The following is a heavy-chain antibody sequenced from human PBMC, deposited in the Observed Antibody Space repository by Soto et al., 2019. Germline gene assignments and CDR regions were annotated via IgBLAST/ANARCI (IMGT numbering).Heavy chain of an antibody. CDR2: IYPGDSDT. D-gene: IGHD3-22*01. J-gene: IGHJ6*02. Sequence: GESLKISCKGSGCSFTSYWIGWVRQMPGKGLEWMGIIYPGDSDTRYSPSFQAQVTISADKSISTAYLQWSSLKASDTAMYYCARHMGSGYYSIRYYYYGMDVWGQGTTVTVSS. CDR1: GCSFTSYW. V-gene: IGHV5-51*01. CDR3: ARHMGSGYYSIRYYYYGMDV.